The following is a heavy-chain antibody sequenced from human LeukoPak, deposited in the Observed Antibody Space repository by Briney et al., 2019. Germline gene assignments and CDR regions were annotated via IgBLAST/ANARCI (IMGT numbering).Heavy chain of an antibody. CDR2: FSGSGGST. D-gene: IGHD5-18*01. CDR1: GFTFSTYA. V-gene: IGHV3-23*01. J-gene: IGHJ4*02. Sequence: GGSLRLSCAASGFTFSTYAMSWVRQAPGTGLEWVSSFSGSGGSTYYADSVKGRFTISRDNSKNTLYLQMNSLRAEDTAVYYCAKDLGMQVWFPLWGQGTLVTVSS. CDR3: AKDLGMQVWFPL.